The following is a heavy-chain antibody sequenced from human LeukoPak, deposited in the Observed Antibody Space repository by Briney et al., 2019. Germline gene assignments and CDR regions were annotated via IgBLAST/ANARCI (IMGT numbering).Heavy chain of an antibody. J-gene: IGHJ6*03. CDR2: IYGGGST. CDR3: ATGYCSGGSCPYYYYMDV. D-gene: IGHD2-15*01. CDR1: GFTVSRNY. V-gene: IGHV3-53*01. Sequence: GGSLRLSCAASGFTVSRNYMSWVRQAPGKGLEWVSVIYGGGSTYYADSVKGRFTISRDNSKNTLYLQMNSLRAEDTAVYYCATGYCSGGSCPYYYYMDVWGKGTTVTISS.